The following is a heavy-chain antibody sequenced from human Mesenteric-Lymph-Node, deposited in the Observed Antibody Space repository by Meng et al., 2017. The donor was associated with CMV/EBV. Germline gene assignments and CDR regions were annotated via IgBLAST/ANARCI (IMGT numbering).Heavy chain of an antibody. J-gene: IGHJ4*02. CDR2: MSWNSGSI. CDR3: AREQLVTTFDY. CDR1: GFIFDDYA. Sequence: GGSLRLSCAVSGFIFDDYAMHWVRQAPGKGLEWVSGMSWNSGSIDYVDSVKGRFTISRDNAKNSLYLQMNSLRAEDTAVYYCAREQLVTTFDYWGQGTLVTVSS. V-gene: IGHV3-9*01. D-gene: IGHD6-6*01.